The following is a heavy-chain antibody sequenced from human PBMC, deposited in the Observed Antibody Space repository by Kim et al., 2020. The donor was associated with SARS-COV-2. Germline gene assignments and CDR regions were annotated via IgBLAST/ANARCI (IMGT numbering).Heavy chain of an antibody. CDR3: VRPIGGGWSH. Sequence: GGSLRLSCAASGFTFSSYWMHWVRQAPGKGLVWISRISSDGIITTYADSVKGRFTISRDNAKNTLYLQMDSLSADDTAVYYCVRPIGGGWSHWGQGTL. V-gene: IGHV3-74*03. CDR1: GFTFSSYW. CDR2: ISSDGIIT. J-gene: IGHJ4*02. D-gene: IGHD2-15*01.